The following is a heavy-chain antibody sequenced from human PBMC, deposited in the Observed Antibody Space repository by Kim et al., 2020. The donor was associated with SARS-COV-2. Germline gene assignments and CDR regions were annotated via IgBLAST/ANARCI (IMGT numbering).Heavy chain of an antibody. CDR1: GGSVSSGSYY. V-gene: IGHV4-61*01. CDR3: ARGSLWFGRYFDL. D-gene: IGHD3-10*01. CDR2: IYYSGST. J-gene: IGHJ2*01. Sequence: SETLSLTCTVSGGSVSSGSYYWSWIRQPPGKGLEWIGYIYYSGSTNYNPSLKSRVTISVDTSKNQFSLKLSSVTAADTAVYYCARGSLWFGRYFDLWGRGTLVTVSS.